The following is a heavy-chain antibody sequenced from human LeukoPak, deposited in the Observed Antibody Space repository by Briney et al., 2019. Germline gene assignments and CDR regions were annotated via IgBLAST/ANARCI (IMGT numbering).Heavy chain of an antibody. CDR3: ERSAYSSSSPFDY. CDR2: IYTSGST. Sequence: SETLSLTCTVSGGSISSYYWSWIRQPPGKGLEWIGYIYTSGSTNYNPSLKSRVTISVDTSKNQFSLKLSSVTAADTAVYYCERSAYSSSSPFDYWGQGTLVTVSS. J-gene: IGHJ4*02. CDR1: GGSISSYY. V-gene: IGHV4-4*09. D-gene: IGHD6-6*01.